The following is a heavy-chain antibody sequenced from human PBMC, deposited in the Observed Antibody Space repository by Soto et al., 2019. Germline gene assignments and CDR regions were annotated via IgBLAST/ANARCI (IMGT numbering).Heavy chain of an antibody. CDR3: ATLSNDFWGGPNNWFDP. CDR2: FDPEDGET. CDR1: GYTLTELS. D-gene: IGHD3-3*01. V-gene: IGHV1-24*01. J-gene: IGHJ5*02. Sequence: ASVKVSCKVSGYTLTELSMHWVRQAPGKGLEWRGGFDPEDGETIYAQKFQGRVTMTEDTSTDTAYMELSSLRAEDTAVYYCATLSNDFWGGPNNWFDPWGQGTLVTVSS.